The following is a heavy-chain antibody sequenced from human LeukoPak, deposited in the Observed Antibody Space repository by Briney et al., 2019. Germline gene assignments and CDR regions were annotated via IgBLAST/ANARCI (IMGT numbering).Heavy chain of an antibody. J-gene: IGHJ4*02. CDR3: ARDRGGNRGYSGYDPGDY. CDR2: INPSGGST. V-gene: IGHV1-46*01. CDR1: GYTFTSYY. Sequence: GASVKVSCKSSGYTFTSYYMHWVRLAPGQGLEWVGIINPSGGSTSYAQNFQGRVTMTRDTSTSTVYMELSSLRSEDTAVYYCARDRGGNRGYSGYDPGDYWGQGTLVTVAS. D-gene: IGHD5-12*01.